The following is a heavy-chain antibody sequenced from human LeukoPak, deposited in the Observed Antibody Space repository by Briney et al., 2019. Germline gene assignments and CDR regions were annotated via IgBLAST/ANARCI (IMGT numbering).Heavy chain of an antibody. J-gene: IGHJ5*02. CDR2: ISYDGSNK. Sequence: GGSLRLSCAASGFTFSSYAMHWVRQAPGKGLEWVAVISYDGSNKYYADSVKGRFTISRDNSKNTLYLQMNSLRAEDTAVYYCARVPIVVVGNWFDPWGQGTLVTVSS. CDR3: ARVPIVVVGNWFDP. D-gene: IGHD2-2*01. CDR1: GFTFSSYA. V-gene: IGHV3-30*04.